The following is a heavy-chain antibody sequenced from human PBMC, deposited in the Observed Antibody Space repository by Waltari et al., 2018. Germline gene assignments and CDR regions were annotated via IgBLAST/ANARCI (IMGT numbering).Heavy chain of an antibody. CDR3: ARTGNGHSSGWYSGDY. V-gene: IGHV3-33*01. CDR2: IWYDGSKK. J-gene: IGHJ4*02. Sequence: VQLVESGGGVVQPGRSRRLSCAASGFPFSSHGMHWVRQAPDKGLEWVAIIWYDGSKKYYADSVKGRFTISKDNSNNTLYLQMNSLRAEDTAVYYCARTGNGHSSGWYSGDYWGQGTLVTVSS. CDR1: GFPFSSHG. D-gene: IGHD6-19*01.